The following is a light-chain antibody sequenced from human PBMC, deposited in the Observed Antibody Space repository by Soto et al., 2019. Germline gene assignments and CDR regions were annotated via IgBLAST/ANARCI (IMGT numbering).Light chain of an antibody. CDR2: DVS. CDR3: SSYTSSSTVV. Sequence: QSVLTQPASVSGSPGQSITISCTGTRSDVGGDNYVSWYQQHPGKAPKLMIYDVSNRPSGVSNRFSGSKSGNTASLTISGLQAEDEADYYCSSYTSSSTVVFGGGTKLTVL. V-gene: IGLV2-14*01. J-gene: IGLJ2*01. CDR1: RSDVGGDNY.